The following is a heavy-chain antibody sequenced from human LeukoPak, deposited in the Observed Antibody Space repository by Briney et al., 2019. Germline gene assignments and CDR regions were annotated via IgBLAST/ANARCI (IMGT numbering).Heavy chain of an antibody. CDR1: GGSISSYY. V-gene: IGHV4-59*01. Sequence: PSETLSLTCTASGGSISSYYWSWIRQPPGKGLEWIGYIYYSGSTNYNPSLKSRVSISVDTSKNQFSLKLSSVTAADTAVYYCARGGSYYDSSGYYFRHWGQGTLFTVSS. J-gene: IGHJ1*01. CDR2: IYYSGST. CDR3: ARGGSYYDSSGYYFRH. D-gene: IGHD3-22*01.